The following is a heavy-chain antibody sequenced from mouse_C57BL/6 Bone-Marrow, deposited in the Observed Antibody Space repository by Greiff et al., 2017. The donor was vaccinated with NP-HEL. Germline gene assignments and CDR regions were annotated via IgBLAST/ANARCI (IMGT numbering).Heavy chain of an antibody. V-gene: IGHV1-52*01. D-gene: IGHD1-1*01. CDR2: IDPSDSET. Sequence: QVQLQQPGAELVRPGSSVKLSCKASGYTFTSYWMHWVKQRPIQGLEWIGNIDPSDSETHYNQKFKDKATLTVDKSSSTAYMQLSSLTSEDSAVYYCAVFITTVVAPSWYAMDYWGQGTSATVSS. CDR3: AVFITTVVAPSWYAMDY. J-gene: IGHJ4*01. CDR1: GYTFTSYW.